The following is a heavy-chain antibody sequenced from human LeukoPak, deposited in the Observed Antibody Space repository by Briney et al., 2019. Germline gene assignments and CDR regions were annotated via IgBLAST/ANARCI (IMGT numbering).Heavy chain of an antibody. CDR2: INPNSGGT. Sequence: ASVTVSCKASRYTFTGYYMHWVRQAPGQGLEWMGWINPNSGGTNYAQKFQGRVTMTRDTSISTAYMELSRLRSDDTAVYYCARDSYCSSTSCYRESYYGMDVWGQGTTVTVSS. V-gene: IGHV1-2*02. D-gene: IGHD2-2*01. CDR3: ARDSYCSSTSCYRESYYGMDV. J-gene: IGHJ6*02. CDR1: RYTFTGYY.